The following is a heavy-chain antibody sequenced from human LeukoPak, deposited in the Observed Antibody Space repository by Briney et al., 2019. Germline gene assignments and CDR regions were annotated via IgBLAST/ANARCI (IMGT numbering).Heavy chain of an antibody. CDR1: SGSVSSGSYY. J-gene: IGHJ6*02. V-gene: IGHV4-61*01. D-gene: IGHD3-3*02. CDR3: ARQGAVGSSFDNFGMDV. Sequence: SETLSLTCTVSSGSVSSGSYYWSWIRQPPGKGLEWIGYIYYNGNTNYNPSLKSQVTISVDTSKNQFSLKLSSVTAADTAVYYCARQGAVGSSFDNFGMDVWGQGTTVTVSS. CDR2: IYYNGNT.